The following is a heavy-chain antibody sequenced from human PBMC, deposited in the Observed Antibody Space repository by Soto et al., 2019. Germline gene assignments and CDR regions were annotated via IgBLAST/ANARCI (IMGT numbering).Heavy chain of an antibody. D-gene: IGHD2-15*01. CDR2: IDPSDSQT. CDR1: GYSFAGYW. Sequence: GESLKISCKGSGYSFAGYWITWVRQKPGKGLEWMGRIDPSDSQTYYSPSFRGHVTISATKSITTVFLQWSSLRASDTAMYYCARQISDSVTGPSFQYYIDSWGQGTPVTVSS. J-gene: IGHJ4*02. V-gene: IGHV5-10-1*01. CDR3: ARQISDSVTGPSFQYYIDS.